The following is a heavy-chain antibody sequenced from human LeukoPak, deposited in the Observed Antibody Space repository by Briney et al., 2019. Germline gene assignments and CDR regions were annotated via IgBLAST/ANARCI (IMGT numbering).Heavy chain of an antibody. CDR1: GYTFTNSW. Sequence: GESLKISCKGSGYTFTNSWIGWVRQLPGKGLGLMGIIYPGDSQTRYSPSFQGQVTLSVDKSISTAYLQWGSLKASDTAMYYCSRQGCSTTSCHTIDSWGQGALVTVSS. CDR2: IYPGDSQT. D-gene: IGHD2-2*02. J-gene: IGHJ4*02. V-gene: IGHV5-51*01. CDR3: SRQGCSTTSCHTIDS.